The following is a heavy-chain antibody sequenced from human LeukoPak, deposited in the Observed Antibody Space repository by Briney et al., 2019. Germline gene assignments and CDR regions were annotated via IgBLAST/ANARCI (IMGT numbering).Heavy chain of an antibody. J-gene: IGHJ4*02. CDR3: ASRDYFDY. Sequence: GGSLRLPCAASGFSFDDYGLTWVRQAPGKGLEWVSYITADSGTTYYADSVKGRFTISRDNAKNSLYLQMNSLRDEDTAVYYCASRDYFDYWGQGTLVTVSS. CDR1: GFSFDDYG. CDR2: ITADSGTT. V-gene: IGHV3-48*02.